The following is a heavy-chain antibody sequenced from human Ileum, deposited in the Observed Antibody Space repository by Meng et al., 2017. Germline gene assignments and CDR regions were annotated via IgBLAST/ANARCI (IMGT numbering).Heavy chain of an antibody. V-gene: IGHV2-5*02. CDR2: IYWDDDK. J-gene: IGHJ4*02. Sequence: QITLKETGPALVKATQTLTLTCNFSWFSLATSGVSVAWIRPPPGEAPEWLALIYWDDDKRYSPSLKNRLAITKDTSKNQVVLTMTNMDPMDTGTYYCAHSPQGYFDYWGPGTLVTVSS. CDR3: AHSPQGYFDY. CDR1: WFSLATSGVS.